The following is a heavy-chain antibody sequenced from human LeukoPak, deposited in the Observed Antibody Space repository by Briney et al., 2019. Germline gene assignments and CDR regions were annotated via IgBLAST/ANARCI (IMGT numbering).Heavy chain of an antibody. CDR3: ARELGADDAFDI. Sequence: GGSLRLSCAASGFTFSDYYMTWIRQAPGKGLDWVSYITSGSSYTRYADSVKGRLTISRDNAKNSLYLQMNSLRVEDTAVYYCARELGADDAFDIWGQGTLVTVSS. V-gene: IGHV3-11*06. D-gene: IGHD4-17*01. CDR1: GFTFSDYY. CDR2: ITSGSSYT. J-gene: IGHJ3*02.